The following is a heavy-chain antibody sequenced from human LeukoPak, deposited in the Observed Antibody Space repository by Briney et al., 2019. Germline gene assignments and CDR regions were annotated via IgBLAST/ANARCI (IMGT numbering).Heavy chain of an antibody. CDR3: ARYDSSSYYYLGM. J-gene: IGHJ4*02. CDR1: GGSISSGDYY. Sequence: SQTLSLTCTVSGGSISSGDYYWSWIRQPPGKGLEWIGYIYYSGSTYYNPSLKSRVTISVDTSKNQFSLKLSSVTAADTAVYYCARYDSSSYYYLGMWGQGTQVTVSS. V-gene: IGHV4-30-4*01. D-gene: IGHD3-22*01. CDR2: IYYSGST.